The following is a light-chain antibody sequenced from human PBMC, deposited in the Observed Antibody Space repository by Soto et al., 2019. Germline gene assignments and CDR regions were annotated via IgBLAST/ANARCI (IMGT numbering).Light chain of an antibody. CDR3: QQYNSYSRT. Sequence: DLQSPPSPSTLSASVGESFPINLRASQSISNWLAWYQQKQGKDTKLMIYDAYSLESGVSLRFSGSGSGTEFTLTISSMQKDDFANYYCQQYNSYSRTGGQGTTGDIK. CDR2: DAY. CDR1: QSISNW. V-gene: IGKV1-5*01. J-gene: IGKJ1*01.